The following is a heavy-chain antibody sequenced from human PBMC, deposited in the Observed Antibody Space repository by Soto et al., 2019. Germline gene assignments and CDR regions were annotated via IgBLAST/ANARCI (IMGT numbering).Heavy chain of an antibody. D-gene: IGHD1-1*01. CDR3: AKDGRAPGPYYFDY. J-gene: IGHJ4*02. CDR1: GFTFTTYA. Sequence: VQLLQSGGGLVQPGGSLRLSCAASGFTFTTYAMSWVRQAPGKGLEWVSANSGSGGGTYYADSVKGRFTISRDNSKNTLYLQMNSLRAEDTAVYYCAKDGRAPGPYYFDYWGQGTLVTVSS. V-gene: IGHV3-23*01. CDR2: NSGSGGGT.